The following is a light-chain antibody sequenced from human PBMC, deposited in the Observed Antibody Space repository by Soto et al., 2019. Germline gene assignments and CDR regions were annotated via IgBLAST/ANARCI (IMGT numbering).Light chain of an antibody. CDR2: EVN. V-gene: IGLV2-8*01. Sequence: QSALTQPPSASGSPGQSVAISCTGTSSDVGGYSYVSWYQQHPGKAPKLMIYEVNKRPSGVPDRFSGSKSGNTASLTVSGLQAEDEADYYCSSYECSSNAFGTGTKVTV. CDR1: SSDVGGYSY. J-gene: IGLJ1*01. CDR3: SSYECSSNA.